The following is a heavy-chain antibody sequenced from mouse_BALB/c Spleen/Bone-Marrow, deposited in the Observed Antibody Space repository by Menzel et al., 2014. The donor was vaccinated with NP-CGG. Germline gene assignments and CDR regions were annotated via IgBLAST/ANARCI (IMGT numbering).Heavy chain of an antibody. D-gene: IGHD2-4*01. CDR3: AGLRPRFEFAY. CDR2: IDPANGNT. Sequence: EVMLVESGVELVNPGASVKLSCTASGFNIKDTYMHWVKQRPEQGLEWIGRIDPANGNTKYDPKFQGKATITADTSSNTAYLQLSSLTSEDTAVYYCAGLRPRFEFAYWGQGTLVTVSA. CDR1: GFNIKDTY. J-gene: IGHJ3*01. V-gene: IGHV14-3*02.